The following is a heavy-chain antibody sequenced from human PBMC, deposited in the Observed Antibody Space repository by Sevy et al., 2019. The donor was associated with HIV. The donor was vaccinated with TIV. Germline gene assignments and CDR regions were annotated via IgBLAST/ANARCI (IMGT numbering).Heavy chain of an antibody. Sequence: GGFLRLSCAASGFTFSSFAMHWVRQAPGKGLEWVAVISYDGSSKYYPDSVKGRFTISRDNAKNTLYLQMNRLRPDDTAVYFCAILGVDCVSTNCYGMRSLSFDFWGQGTLVTVSS. CDR1: GFTFSSFA. V-gene: IGHV3-30-3*01. CDR2: ISYDGSSK. CDR3: AILGVDCVSTNCYGMRSLSFDF. J-gene: IGHJ4*02. D-gene: IGHD2-2*01.